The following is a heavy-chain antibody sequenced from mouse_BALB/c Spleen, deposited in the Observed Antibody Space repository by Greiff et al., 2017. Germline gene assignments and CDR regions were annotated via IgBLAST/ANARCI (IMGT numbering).Heavy chain of an antibody. CDR3: ARRVYRYDGFAY. J-gene: IGHJ3*01. CDR2: INPSTGYT. Sequence: VQLQQSGAELAKPGASVKMSCKASGYTFTSYWMHWVKQRPGQGLEWIGYINPSTGYTEYNQKFKDKATLTADKSSSTAYMQLSSLTSEDSAVYYCARRVYRYDGFAYWGQGTLVTVSA. CDR1: GYTFTSYW. V-gene: IGHV1-7*01. D-gene: IGHD2-14*01.